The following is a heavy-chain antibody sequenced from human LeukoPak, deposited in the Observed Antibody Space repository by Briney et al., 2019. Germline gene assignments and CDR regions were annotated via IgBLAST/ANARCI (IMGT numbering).Heavy chain of an antibody. Sequence: ASVKVSCKASGGTFSSYAVSWVRLTPGQGLEWLGGIIPVFGTTTYAQKFQAKVTMTADKSTNTAYLEISSLTSDDTAVYYCARCSPGDSSNFYAVLQYWGQGTQVSVSA. CDR1: GGTFSSYA. CDR3: ARCSPGDSSNFYAVLQY. V-gene: IGHV1-69*06. CDR2: IIPVFGTT. D-gene: IGHD3-22*01. J-gene: IGHJ4*02.